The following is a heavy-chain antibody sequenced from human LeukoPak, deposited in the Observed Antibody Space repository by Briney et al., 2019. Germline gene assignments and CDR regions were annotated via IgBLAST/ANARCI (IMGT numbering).Heavy chain of an antibody. CDR2: IKQDGSEK. Sequence: GGSLRLSCAASGFTFSSYAMSWVRQAPGKGLEWVANIKQDGSEKYYVDSVKGRFTISRDNAKNSLYLQMNSLRAEDTAVYYCARVGAGISAAVAGKVTYYFDYWGQGTLVTVSS. CDR3: ARVGAGISAAVAGKVTYYFDY. V-gene: IGHV3-7*01. J-gene: IGHJ4*02. CDR1: GFTFSSYA. D-gene: IGHD6-19*01.